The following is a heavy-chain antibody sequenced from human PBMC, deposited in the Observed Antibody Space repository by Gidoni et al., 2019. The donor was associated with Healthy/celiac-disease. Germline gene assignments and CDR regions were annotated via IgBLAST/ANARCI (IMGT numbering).Heavy chain of an antibody. CDR1: GFTFSSYS. V-gene: IGHV3-48*01. Sequence: EVQLVESGGGLVQPGGSLRLSCAASGFTFSSYSMNWVRQAPGKGLEWVSYISSSSSTIYYADSVKGRFTISRDNAKNSLYLQMNSLRAEDTAVYYCARAREQQPIYFQHWGQGTLVTVSS. CDR2: ISSSSSTI. J-gene: IGHJ1*01. D-gene: IGHD6-13*01. CDR3: ARAREQQPIYFQH.